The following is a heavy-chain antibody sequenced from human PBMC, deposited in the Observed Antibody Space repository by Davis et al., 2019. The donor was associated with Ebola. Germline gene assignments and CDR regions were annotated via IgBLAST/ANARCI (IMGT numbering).Heavy chain of an antibody. CDR2: INHSGST. Sequence: PSETLSLTCAVYGGSFSGYYWSWIRQPPGKGLEWIGEINHSGSTNYNPSLKSRVTISVDTSKNQFSLKLSSVTAADTAVYYCARRIVVVVAADWFDPWGQGTLDTVSS. J-gene: IGHJ5*02. CDR3: ARRIVVVVAADWFDP. V-gene: IGHV4-34*01. CDR1: GGSFSGYY. D-gene: IGHD2-15*01.